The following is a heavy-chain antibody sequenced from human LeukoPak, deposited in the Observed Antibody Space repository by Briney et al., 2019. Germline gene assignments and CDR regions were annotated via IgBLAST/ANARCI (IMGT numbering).Heavy chain of an antibody. D-gene: IGHD1-26*01. Sequence: ASVKVSCKASGYTFTSYDINWVRQATGQGLEWMGWMNPNSGNTGYAQKFQGRVTITRNTSISTAYMELSSLRSEDTAVYYCARAHNSWGAATYYFDYWGQGTLVTVSS. CDR3: ARAHNSWGAATYYFDY. V-gene: IGHV1-8*03. CDR2: MNPNSGNT. CDR1: GYTFTSYD. J-gene: IGHJ4*02.